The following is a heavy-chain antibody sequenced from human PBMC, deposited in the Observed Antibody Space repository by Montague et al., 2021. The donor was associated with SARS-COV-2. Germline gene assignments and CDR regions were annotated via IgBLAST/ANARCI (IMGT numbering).Heavy chain of an antibody. CDR1: GGSISSTSYY. Sequence: SETLSLTCSVSGGSISSTSYYWGWIRQPPGKGLEWIGSIYYSGSTYYNPSLRSRVTISVDTSKSQFSLKLSSVTAADSAVYYCARVKGVIGGITHFDYWGQGFLVSVSS. CDR3: ARVKGVIGGITHFDY. J-gene: IGHJ4*02. V-gene: IGHV4-39*07. CDR2: IYYSGST. D-gene: IGHD2-21*01.